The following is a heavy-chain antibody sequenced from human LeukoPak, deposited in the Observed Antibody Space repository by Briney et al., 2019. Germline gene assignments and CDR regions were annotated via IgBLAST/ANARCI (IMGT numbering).Heavy chain of an antibody. CDR2: INPASGDT. CDR1: GYTFTSYD. V-gene: IGHV1-8*01. D-gene: IGHD2-2*01. J-gene: IGHJ4*02. CDR3: ARVKNTSPLY. Sequence: ASVKVSCKASGYTFTSYDINWVRQAPGQGLEWMGWINPASGDTGSAQRFQGRVTMTGDTSITTAYMELTSLRSDDTAVYYCARVKNTSPLYWGQGTLVTVSS.